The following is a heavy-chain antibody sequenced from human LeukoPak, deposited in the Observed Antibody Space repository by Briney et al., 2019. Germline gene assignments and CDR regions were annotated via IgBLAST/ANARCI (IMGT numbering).Heavy chain of an antibody. CDR2: MSGSGGST. V-gene: IGHV3-23*01. D-gene: IGHD4-23*01. Sequence: GGSLRLSCAASGVTFSSYAMSWVRQAPGKGLEWVSAMSGSGGSTYYADSVKGRFTISRDNSKNTLYLRMNSLRAEDTAVYYCAKDGSLYSPNSYNYYYYMDVWGKGTTVTVSS. CDR1: GVTFSSYA. J-gene: IGHJ6*03. CDR3: AKDGSLYSPNSYNYYYYMDV.